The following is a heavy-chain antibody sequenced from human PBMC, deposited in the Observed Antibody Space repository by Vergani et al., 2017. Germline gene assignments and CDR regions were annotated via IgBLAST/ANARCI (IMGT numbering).Heavy chain of an antibody. CDR1: GYSISRGYY. Sequence: QVQLQESGPGLVKPSETLSLTCSVSGYSISRGYYWGWIRQPPGKGLEWIVTVFHSGRAYYNPSLRRRVTISVETSKNQFSLSLSTLTAADTAVYYCARQFWVSQGVGAFETWGRGTEVSVSS. CDR3: ARQFWVSQGVGAFET. CDR2: VFHSGRA. V-gene: IGHV4-38-2*02. J-gene: IGHJ3*02. D-gene: IGHD3-16*01.